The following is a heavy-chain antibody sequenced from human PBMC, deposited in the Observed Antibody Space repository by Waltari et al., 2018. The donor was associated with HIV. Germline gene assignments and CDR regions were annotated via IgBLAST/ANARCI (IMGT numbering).Heavy chain of an antibody. D-gene: IGHD3-16*01. CDR1: GVTFSSYG. CDR2: IWSDGYNK. CDR3: VKERGPFNGFDI. V-gene: IGHV3-33*06. J-gene: IGHJ3*02. Sequence: QVYLMESGGGVVQPGGSLKLSGAASGVTFSSYGMHWVRQAPGKGLEWVAVIWSDGYNKFYADSVRGRFTFSRDNSKYTLSLQMNSLRAEDTALYYCVKERGPFNGFDIWGQGTMVTVSS.